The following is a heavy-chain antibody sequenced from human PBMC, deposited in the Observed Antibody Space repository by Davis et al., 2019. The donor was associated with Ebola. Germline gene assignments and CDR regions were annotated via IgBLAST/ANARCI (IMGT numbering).Heavy chain of an antibody. CDR1: GDSVAGGSGG. V-gene: IGHV6-1*01. CDR3: ARGWLRSKFDF. D-gene: IGHD5-12*01. Sequence: PSETLSLTCAISGDSVAGGSGGWNWIRQSPSRGLEWLGRTYYSSKWYNDYAVSVKSRITINPDTSKNQFSLQLNSVTPEDTAVYYCARGWLRSKFDFWGQGTLVTVSS. J-gene: IGHJ4*02. CDR2: TYYSSKWYN.